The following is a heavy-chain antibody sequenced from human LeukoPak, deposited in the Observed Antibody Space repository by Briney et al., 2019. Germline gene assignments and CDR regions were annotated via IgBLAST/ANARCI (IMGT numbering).Heavy chain of an antibody. Sequence: TETQSLTCTVSGGPISSYYWRWTREPRGRGLEWIGYIYYSGSTNYNTSLKSRVTISVDTSKNQFSLKLSSVTAADTAVYYCVTYYFGSSSPKRNYWGQGILVTVSS. CDR1: GGPISSYY. CDR3: VTYYFGSSSPKRNY. D-gene: IGHD3-22*01. V-gene: IGHV4-59*01. J-gene: IGHJ4*02. CDR2: IYYSGST.